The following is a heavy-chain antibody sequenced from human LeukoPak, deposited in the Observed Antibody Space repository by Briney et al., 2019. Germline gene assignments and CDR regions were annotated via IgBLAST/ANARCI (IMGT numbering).Heavy chain of an antibody. J-gene: IGHJ4*02. Sequence: GGSLRLSCAASGFTFNNHWMHWVRQAPGKGLVWVSRINSDGRRTTYADSVKGRFTISRDNARNTLYLQMKSLRAEDTAVYYCAREGGYSSGPDYWGQGTPVTVSS. D-gene: IGHD6-19*01. CDR3: AREGGYSSGPDY. CDR1: GFTFNNHW. V-gene: IGHV3-74*01. CDR2: INSDGRRT.